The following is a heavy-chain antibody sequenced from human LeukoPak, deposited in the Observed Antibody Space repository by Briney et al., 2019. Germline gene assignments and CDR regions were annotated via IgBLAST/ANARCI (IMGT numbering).Heavy chain of an antibody. Sequence: PGGSLRLSCAASGFTFSSYSMNWVRQAPGKGLEWVSSISSSSSYIYYADSVKGRFTISRDNAKNSLYLQMNSLRAEDTAVYYCARVGVVVVPAAPPEITYYYYYYMDVWGKGTTVTVSS. CDR1: GFTFSSYS. V-gene: IGHV3-21*01. D-gene: IGHD2-2*01. CDR2: ISSSSSYI. CDR3: ARVGVVVVPAAPPEITYYYYYYMDV. J-gene: IGHJ6*03.